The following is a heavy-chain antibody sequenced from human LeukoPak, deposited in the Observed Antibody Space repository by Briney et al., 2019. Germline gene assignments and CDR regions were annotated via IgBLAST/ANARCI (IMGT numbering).Heavy chain of an antibody. J-gene: IGHJ4*02. CDR3: ARELMGYYDSSGYYYY. CDR2: IYSGGST. D-gene: IGHD3-22*01. Sequence: GGSLRLSCAASGFTVSSNFMSWVRQAPGKGLEWVSVIYSGGSTYYADSVKGRFTISRDNSKNTLYLQMNSLRAEDTAVYYCARELMGYYDSSGYYYYWGQGTLVTVSS. V-gene: IGHV3-66*02. CDR1: GFTVSSNF.